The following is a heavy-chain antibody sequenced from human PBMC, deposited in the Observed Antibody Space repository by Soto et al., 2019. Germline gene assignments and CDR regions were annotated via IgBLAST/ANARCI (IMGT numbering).Heavy chain of an antibody. CDR2: VGTAGDT. Sequence: EVQLVESGGNLAQPGGSLRLSCRASGFTFSGYDMHWVRQLTNGGLEWVSVVGTAGDTYYSDSVKGRFTISRETGVNSVYLQMSDLGVEDTAVYYCARAIRFGGYYFDFWGQGTPVIVSS. J-gene: IGHJ4*02. CDR1: GFTFSGYD. CDR3: ARAIRFGGYYFDF. V-gene: IGHV3-13*01. D-gene: IGHD3-10*01.